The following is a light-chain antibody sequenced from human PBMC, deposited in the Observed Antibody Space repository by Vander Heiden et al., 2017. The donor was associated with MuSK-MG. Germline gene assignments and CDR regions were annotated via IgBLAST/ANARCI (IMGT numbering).Light chain of an antibody. CDR2: AAT. Sequence: DIQMTQSPSSLSASVGDRVTITCRTSQSISNYLNWYQKKPGKAPKLLIYAATNLQSGVPSRFSGGGSGTDFTLTISSLQPEDFATYYCQQSLSTPFVNVGGGTKVEMK. J-gene: IGKJ4*01. CDR3: QQSLSTPFVN. CDR1: QSISNY. V-gene: IGKV1-39*01.